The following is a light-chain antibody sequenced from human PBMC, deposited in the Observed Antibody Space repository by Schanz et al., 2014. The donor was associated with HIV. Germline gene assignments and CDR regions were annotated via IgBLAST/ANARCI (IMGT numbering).Light chain of an antibody. CDR1: QSIGDS. CDR3: QQHNEFPFT. CDR2: KAS. V-gene: IGKV1-5*03. Sequence: IQMTQSPATLSASVGDRVTITCRASQSIGDSLAWLQQKPGRAPKVLIYKASTLESGVPSTFRGSGSGTDFTLTISSLQPDDFATYYCQQHNEFPFTFGQGTRLEIK. J-gene: IGKJ2*01.